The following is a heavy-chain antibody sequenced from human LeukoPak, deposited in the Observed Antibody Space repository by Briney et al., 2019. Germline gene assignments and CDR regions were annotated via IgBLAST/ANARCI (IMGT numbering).Heavy chain of an antibody. J-gene: IGHJ4*02. CDR2: LSGIGGST. D-gene: IGHD5-12*01. Sequence: GGSLRLPCTASGFTFSSYAMSWVREAPGKGLEWVSSLSGIGGSTYYADSVKGRFTISRDNSKNTLYLQMNNLRAEDTAVYYCAKDAAGVVATAEFVYWGQGTMVTVSS. CDR3: AKDAAGVVATAEFVY. CDR1: GFTFSSYA. V-gene: IGHV3-23*01.